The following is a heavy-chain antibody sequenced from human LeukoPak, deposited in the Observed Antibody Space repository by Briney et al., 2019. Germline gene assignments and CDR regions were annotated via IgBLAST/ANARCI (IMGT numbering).Heavy chain of an antibody. CDR2: IYYSGST. Sequence: NPSETLSLTCTVSGGSISSSSYYWGWIRQPPGKGLEWIGYIYYSGSTNYNPSLKSRVTISVDTSKNQFSLKLSSVTAADTAVYYCARAFYPGYYSYMAVWGKGTTVTVSS. CDR1: GGSISSSSYY. D-gene: IGHD3-3*02. V-gene: IGHV4-61*05. CDR3: ARAFYPGYYSYMAV. J-gene: IGHJ6*03.